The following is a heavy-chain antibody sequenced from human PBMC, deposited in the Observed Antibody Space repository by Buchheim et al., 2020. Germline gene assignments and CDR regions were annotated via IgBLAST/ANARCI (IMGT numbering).Heavy chain of an antibody. V-gene: IGHV3-7*01. D-gene: IGHD4/OR15-4a*01. Sequence: EVQLVESGGGLVQPGGSLRLSCAASGFTFSSYWMSWVRQAQGKGLEWWANIKKDGREKYYVDSVKGRFSISRDKAKNHLNWQMNSLRAEDTSVYFCAREDDYGTGYWGQGTL. CDR2: IKKDGREK. CDR1: GFTFSSYW. J-gene: IGHJ4*02. CDR3: AREDDYGTGY.